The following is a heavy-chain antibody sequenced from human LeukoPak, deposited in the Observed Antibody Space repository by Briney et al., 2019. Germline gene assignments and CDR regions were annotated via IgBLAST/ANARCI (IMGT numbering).Heavy chain of an antibody. J-gene: IGHJ3*01. V-gene: IGHV3-9*01. D-gene: IGHD3-22*01. CDR1: GFTFDDYA. Sequence: PGRSLRLSCAASGFTFDDYAMHWVRQAPGKGLEWVSGISWNSGSIGYADSVKGRFTISRDNSKNTLYLQMNSLRAEDTAVYYCARDVPPRDYYDSSGPPGAFDLWGQGTMVTVSS. CDR2: ISWNSGSI. CDR3: ARDVPPRDYYDSSGPPGAFDL.